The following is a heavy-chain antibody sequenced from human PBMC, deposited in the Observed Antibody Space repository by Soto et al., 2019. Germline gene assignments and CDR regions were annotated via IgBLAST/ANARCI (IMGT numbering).Heavy chain of an antibody. CDR2: FDPEDGET. Sequence: QVQLVQSGDEVKKPGASVKVSCKVSGHTLTELSMHWVRLAPGKGLEWMGAFDPEDGETISAQKFQGRVTMTEDTLTASTYFELSSLRSEERAVYYCTEGVTRWLYSPFDYWGQGTLVTTSS. CDR3: TEGVTRWLYSPFDY. J-gene: IGHJ4*02. CDR1: GHTLTELS. V-gene: IGHV1-24*01. D-gene: IGHD2-15*01.